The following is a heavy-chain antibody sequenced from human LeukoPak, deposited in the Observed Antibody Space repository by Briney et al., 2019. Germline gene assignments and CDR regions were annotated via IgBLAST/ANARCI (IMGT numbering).Heavy chain of an antibody. D-gene: IGHD6-13*01. CDR1: RGSTSTGGYY. Sequence: SDTLSLTCTVSRGSTSTGGYYWSWIRQHPGKGLEWIGYIYYSGITYYNPSLKSRVTISVDTSKNQFSLKLSSVTAADTAIYYCARAVDSSRRNNYHGMDVWGQGTTVTVSS. CDR3: ARAVDSSRRNNYHGMDV. J-gene: IGHJ6*02. V-gene: IGHV4-31*03. CDR2: IYYSGIT.